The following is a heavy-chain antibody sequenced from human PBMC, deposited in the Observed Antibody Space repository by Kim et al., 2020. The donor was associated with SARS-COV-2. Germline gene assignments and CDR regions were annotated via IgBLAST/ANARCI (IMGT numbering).Heavy chain of an antibody. Sequence: GGSLRLSCAASGFTFSNFPMNWVRQAPGKGPEWLSGVTGSGDYADYADSVKGRFAISRDNSKNTLYLQMNSLRAEDTAVYYCARKFSTGNYPLDYWGQGTPVTVSS. J-gene: IGHJ4*02. CDR2: VTGSGDYA. CDR3: ARKFSTGNYPLDY. V-gene: IGHV3-23*01. CDR1: GFTFSNFP. D-gene: IGHD3-9*01.